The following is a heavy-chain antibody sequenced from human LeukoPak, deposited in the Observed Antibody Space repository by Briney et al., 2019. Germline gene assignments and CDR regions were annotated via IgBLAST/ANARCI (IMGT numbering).Heavy chain of an antibody. J-gene: IGHJ4*02. CDR2: IWYDGSNK. Sequence: GRSLRLSCAASGFAFNNYGMHWVRQAPGKGLEWVAVIWYDGSNKYYADSVKGRFTISRDNSKNTLYLQMNSLRAEDTAVYYCARVGTSWAFDYWGQGILVTVSS. CDR1: GFAFNNYG. V-gene: IGHV3-33*01. CDR3: ARVGTSWAFDY. D-gene: IGHD2-2*01.